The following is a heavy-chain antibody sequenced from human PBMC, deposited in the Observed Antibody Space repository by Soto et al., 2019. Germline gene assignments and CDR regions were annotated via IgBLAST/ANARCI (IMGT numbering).Heavy chain of an antibody. CDR2: IYYSRST. J-gene: IGHJ5*02. V-gene: IGHV4-59*01. Sequence: SETLSLTCTVSGDSISSYYWSWIRQPPGKGLEWIGYIYYSRSTNYNPSLKGRVTISVDTSKNQFSLKLSSVTAADTAVYYCARGGSYDYVWGSYYFDPWGQGTLVTVSS. CDR1: GDSISSYY. D-gene: IGHD3-16*01. CDR3: ARGGSYDYVWGSYYFDP.